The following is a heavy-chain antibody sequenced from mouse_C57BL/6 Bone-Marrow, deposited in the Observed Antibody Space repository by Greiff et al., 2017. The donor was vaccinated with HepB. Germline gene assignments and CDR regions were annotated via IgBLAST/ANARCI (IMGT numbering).Heavy chain of an antibody. V-gene: IGHV14-4*01. D-gene: IGHD4-1*02. J-gene: IGHJ2*01. CDR1: GFNIKDDY. CDR2: IDPENGDT. Sequence: EVQLQQSGAELVRPGASVKLSCTASGFNIKDDYMHWVKQRPEQGLEWIGWIDPENGDTEYASKFQGKATITADTSSNTAYLQLSSLTSEDTAVYYCTTSQLGEDYFDYWGQGTTLTVSA. CDR3: TTSQLGEDYFDY.